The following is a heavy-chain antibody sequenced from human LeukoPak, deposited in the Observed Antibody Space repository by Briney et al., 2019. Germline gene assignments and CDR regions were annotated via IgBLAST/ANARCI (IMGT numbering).Heavy chain of an antibody. J-gene: IGHJ4*02. D-gene: IGHD3-10*01. Sequence: SQTLSLTCTVSGGSISSGSYYWSWIRQPAGKGLEWIGRIYTSGSTNYNPSLKSRVTISVDTSKNQFSLKLSSVTAADTAVYYCARDRGIGPLDYWGQGTLVTVSS. CDR2: IYTSGST. V-gene: IGHV4-61*02. CDR1: GGSISSGSYY. CDR3: ARDRGIGPLDY.